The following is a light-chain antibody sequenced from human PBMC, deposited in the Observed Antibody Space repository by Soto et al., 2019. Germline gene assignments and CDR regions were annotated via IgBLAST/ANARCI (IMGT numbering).Light chain of an antibody. V-gene: IGLV2-11*01. CDR3: CSYAGTYSPYV. J-gene: IGLJ1*01. CDR2: DVT. Sequence: QSALTQPRSVSGSPGQSVTISCTGTSSDVGRYDYVSWYQHLPGKAPRLLVYDVTGRPSGIPDRFSGSKSGNTASLTISGLQPEDEAEYFCCSYAGTYSPYVFGLGTKLTVL. CDR1: SSDVGRYDY.